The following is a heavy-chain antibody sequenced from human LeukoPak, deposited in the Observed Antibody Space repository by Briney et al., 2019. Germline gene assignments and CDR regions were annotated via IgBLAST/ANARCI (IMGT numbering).Heavy chain of an antibody. V-gene: IGHV5-51*01. D-gene: IGHD3-10*01. J-gene: IGHJ4*02. CDR1: GYSFSNYW. CDR2: IYPGDSDT. Sequence: KHGESLKISCKASGYSFSNYWIAWVRQLRGKGLEWMGIIYPGDSDTRYSPSFQGQVTISADKSISTAYLQWSSLKASDTAMYYCARSITMVRGVFDYWGQGTLVTVSS. CDR3: ARSITMVRGVFDY.